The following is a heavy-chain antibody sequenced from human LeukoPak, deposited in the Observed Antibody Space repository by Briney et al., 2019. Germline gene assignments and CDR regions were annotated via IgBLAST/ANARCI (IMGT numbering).Heavy chain of an antibody. CDR3: ARRGTYFGGFDY. V-gene: IGHV3-23*01. J-gene: IGHJ4*02. CDR2: ISGSGDTT. Sequence: GGSLRLACAASGFTFSSYPMSWVRQAPGKGLEWVSGISGSGDTTNYGDSVKGRFTISRDNSKNRLYLQMNSLRVEDTAVYYCARRGTYFGGFDYWGQGTLVTVPS. CDR1: GFTFSSYP. D-gene: IGHD1-26*01.